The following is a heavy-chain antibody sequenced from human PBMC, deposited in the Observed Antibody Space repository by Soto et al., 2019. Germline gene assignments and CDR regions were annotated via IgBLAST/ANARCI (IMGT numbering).Heavy chain of an antibody. D-gene: IGHD7-27*01. J-gene: IGHJ4*02. CDR2: IYYSGST. Sequence: SETLSLTCTVSGGSISSYYWSWIRQPPGKGLEWIGYIYYSGSTNYNPSLKSRVTISVDTSKNQFSLTLSSVTAADTAVYYCARGPSGDKVDSWGQGTLVTVSS. CDR3: ARGPSGDKVDS. V-gene: IGHV4-59*12. CDR1: GGSISSYY.